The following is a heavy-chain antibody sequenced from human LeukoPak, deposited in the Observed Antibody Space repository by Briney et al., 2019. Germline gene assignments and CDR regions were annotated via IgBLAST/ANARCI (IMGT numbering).Heavy chain of an antibody. J-gene: IGHJ5*02. V-gene: IGHV3-33*01. CDR3: ARDARNYYDSSGRLNWFDP. CDR1: GFTFSSYG. D-gene: IGHD3-22*01. Sequence: GGSLRLSCAASGFTFSSYGMHWVRQAPGKGLEWVAVIWYDGSNKYYADFVKRRFTISRDNSKNTLYLQMNSLRAEDTAVYYCARDARNYYDSSGRLNWFDPWGQGTLVTVSS. CDR2: IWYDGSNK.